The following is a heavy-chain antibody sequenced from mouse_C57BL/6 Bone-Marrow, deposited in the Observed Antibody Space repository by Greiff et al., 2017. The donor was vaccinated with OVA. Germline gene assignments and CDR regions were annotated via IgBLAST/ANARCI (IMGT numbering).Heavy chain of an antibody. J-gene: IGHJ3*01. CDR1: GFNFKNTY. CDR2: IDPANGNT. Sequence: EVQLVESVAELVRPGASVKLSCTASGFNFKNTYMHWVKQRPEQGLEWIGRIDPANGNTKYAPKFQGKATITADTSSNTAYLQLSSLTSEDTAIYYCAIGGYYDYERGTWFAYWGQGTLVTVSA. D-gene: IGHD2-4*01. V-gene: IGHV14-3*01. CDR3: AIGGYYDYERGTWFAY.